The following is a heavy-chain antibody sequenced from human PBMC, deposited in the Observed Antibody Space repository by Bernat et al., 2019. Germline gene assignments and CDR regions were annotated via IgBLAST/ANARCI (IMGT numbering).Heavy chain of an antibody. CDR3: SRDCGLGDTVRPFDY. CDR2: IRSKVYGGKK. J-gene: IGHJ4*02. CDR1: GFCFGHYA. V-gene: IGHV3-49*03. D-gene: IGHD5-18*01. Sequence: EVQLVESGGVLVQPGRSLRLSCTASGFCFGHYAMSWFRQAPGTGLAWVGIIRSKVYGGKKECAGSVKGRVNISRDDANSIAYLQMDRLKTEDTAVYYRSRDCGLGDTVRPFDYWGQGALVTVSS.